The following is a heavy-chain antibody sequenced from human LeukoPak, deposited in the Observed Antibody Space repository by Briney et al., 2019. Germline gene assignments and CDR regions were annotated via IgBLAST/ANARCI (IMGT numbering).Heavy chain of an antibody. J-gene: IGHJ4*02. CDR3: ATDYCSSTSCYVGGY. D-gene: IGHD2-2*01. CDR1: GYTLTELS. CDR2: FDPEDGET. V-gene: IGHV1-24*01. Sequence: ASVKVSCKVSGYTLTELSMHWVRQAPGKGLEWMGGFDPEDGETIYAQKFQGRVTMTKDTSTDTAYMELSSLRSEDTAVYYCATDYCSSTSCYVGGYWGQGTLVTVSS.